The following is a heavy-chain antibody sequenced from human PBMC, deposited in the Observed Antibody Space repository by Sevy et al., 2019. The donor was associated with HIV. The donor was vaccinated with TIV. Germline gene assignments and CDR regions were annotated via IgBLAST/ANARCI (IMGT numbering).Heavy chain of an antibody. CDR3: ARGGGAVAGTIDI. CDR1: GFAFSSHA. J-gene: IGHJ3*02. Sequence: GGSLRLSCAASGFAFSSHAMHWVRQAPGKGLEWVAVIWYDGSNKYYADSVKGRFTISRDNSKNTLYLQMNSLRAEDTAVYYCARGGGAVAGTIDIWGQGTMVTVSS. D-gene: IGHD6-19*01. V-gene: IGHV3-33*08. CDR2: IWYDGSNK.